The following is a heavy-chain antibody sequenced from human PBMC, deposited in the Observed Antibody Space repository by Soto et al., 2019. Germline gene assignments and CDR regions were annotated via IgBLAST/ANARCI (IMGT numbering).Heavy chain of an antibody. V-gene: IGHV3-23*05. Sequence: VGSLRLSCAASGFTFAHYAMMWARQAPGRGLEWVSTIDGPTTNTHYIDSVKGRFFISRDNAINTVYLQMNGLRAEDTAVYYCVTWLSAHFDYWGRGTLVTVSS. D-gene: IGHD6-19*01. CDR3: VTWLSAHFDY. CDR2: IDGPTTNT. CDR1: GFTFAHYA. J-gene: IGHJ4*02.